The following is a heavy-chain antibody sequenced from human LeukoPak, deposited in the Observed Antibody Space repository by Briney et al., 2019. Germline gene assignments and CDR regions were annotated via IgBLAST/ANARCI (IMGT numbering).Heavy chain of an antibody. CDR3: ARDGIAAAGTFGY. Sequence: GGSLRLSCAASGFTFSRNSMNWVRQAPGKGLELVSSISSSSTYIYYADSVKGRFTISRDNAKNSLYLQMNSLRAEDTAVYYCARDGIAAAGTFGYWGQGTLVTVSS. CDR1: GFTFSRNS. V-gene: IGHV3-21*01. CDR2: ISSSSTYI. D-gene: IGHD6-13*01. J-gene: IGHJ4*02.